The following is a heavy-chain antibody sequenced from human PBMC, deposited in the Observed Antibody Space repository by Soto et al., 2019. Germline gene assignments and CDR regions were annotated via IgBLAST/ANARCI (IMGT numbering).Heavy chain of an antibody. CDR1: GGSISSSSYY. D-gene: IGHD3-10*01. CDR3: ARAPRTMVRGEPYNWLDP. Sequence: SETLSLTCTVSGGSISSSSYYWGWIRQPPGKGLEWIGSIYYSGSTYYNPSLKSRVTISVDTSKNQFSLKLSSVTAADTAVYYCARAPRTMVRGEPYNWLDPWGQGTLVTVSS. CDR2: IYYSGST. V-gene: IGHV4-39*01. J-gene: IGHJ5*02.